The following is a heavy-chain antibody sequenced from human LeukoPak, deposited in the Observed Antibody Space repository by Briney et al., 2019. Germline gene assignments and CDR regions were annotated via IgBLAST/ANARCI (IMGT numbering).Heavy chain of an antibody. CDR3: ASGSSWYGGHDAFDI. CDR2: ISGFGIYK. D-gene: IGHD6-13*01. J-gene: IGHJ3*02. CDR1: GFTFSSYA. V-gene: IGHV3-30-3*01. Sequence: EGSLRLSCATSGFTFSSYAMHWLRQAPGKGLEWVAVISGFGIYKYYADSVKGRFTISRDNSKNTLYLQMNSLRAEDTAVYYCASGSSWYGGHDAFDIWGQGTMVTVSS.